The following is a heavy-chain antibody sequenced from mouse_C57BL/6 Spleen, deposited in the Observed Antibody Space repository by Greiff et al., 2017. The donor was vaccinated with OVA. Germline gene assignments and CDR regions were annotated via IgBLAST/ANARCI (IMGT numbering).Heavy chain of an antibody. CDR3: AKENGSSYSMDY. D-gene: IGHD1-1*01. CDR2: ISRGSSTT. V-gene: IGHV5-17*01. J-gene: IGHJ4*01. CDR1: GFTFSDYG. Sequence: EVKLVESGGGLVKPGGSLKLSCAASGFTFSDYGMHWVRQAPEKGLEWVAYISRGSSTTYYADTVKGRFTISRDNATNTLFLQMTSLRSEDTAMFYSAKENGSSYSMDYWGQGTSVTVSS.